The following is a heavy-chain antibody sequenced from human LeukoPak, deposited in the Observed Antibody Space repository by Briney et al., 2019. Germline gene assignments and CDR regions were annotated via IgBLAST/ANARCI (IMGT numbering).Heavy chain of an antibody. CDR2: VQYDGSNE. J-gene: IGHJ6*03. D-gene: IGHD2-8*01. CDR3: AKDRCSNGIGCYYYYMDV. V-gene: IGHV3-30*02. CDR1: GFTFSSYG. Sequence: PWGSLRLSCAASGFTFSSYGMHWVRQAPGKVLEWVAYVQYDGSNEQYAHSVKGRFRISRDSFKNTLYLQMDSLRADDTAVYFCAKDRCSNGIGCYYYYMDVWGKGTTVTISS.